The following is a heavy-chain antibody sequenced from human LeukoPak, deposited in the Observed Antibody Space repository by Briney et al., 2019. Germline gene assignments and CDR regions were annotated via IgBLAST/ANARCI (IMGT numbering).Heavy chain of an antibody. J-gene: IGHJ4*02. CDR3: ARNRVVVAPAAPDY. D-gene: IGHD2-2*01. CDR2: ISSDSNYI. V-gene: IGHV3-21*01. CDR1: GFTFSSYS. Sequence: GGSLRLSCAASGFTFSSYSLNWVRQAPGKGVEWVSSISSDSNYIYYADSVKGRFTISRDNAKHSLYLQMNSLGAEDTAVYYCARNRVVVAPAAPDYWGQGTLVTVSS.